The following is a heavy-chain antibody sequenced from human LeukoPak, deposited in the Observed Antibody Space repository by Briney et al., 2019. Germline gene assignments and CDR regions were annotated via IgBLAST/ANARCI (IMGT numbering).Heavy chain of an antibody. V-gene: IGHV3-23*01. J-gene: IGHJ5*02. D-gene: IGHD3-3*01. Sequence: GGSLRLSCAASGFTVSSNYMSWVRQAPGKGLEWVSAISGSGGSTYYADSVKGRFTISRDNSKNTLYLQMNSLRAEDTAVYYCAKARDFRKGWFDPWGQGTLVTVSS. CDR2: ISGSGGST. CDR3: AKARDFRKGWFDP. CDR1: GFTVSSNY.